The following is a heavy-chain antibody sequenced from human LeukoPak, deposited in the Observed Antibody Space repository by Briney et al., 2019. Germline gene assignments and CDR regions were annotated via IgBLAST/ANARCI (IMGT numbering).Heavy chain of an antibody. CDR3: ARRRQLLGMDV. J-gene: IGHJ6*02. CDR1: GGSISSYY. V-gene: IGHV4-59*08. D-gene: IGHD2-2*01. CDR2: IYYSGST. Sequence: SETLSLTCTVSGGSISSYYWSWVRQPPGEGLEWIGYIYYSGSTNYNPSLKSRVTISVDTSKNQFSLKLSSVTAADTAVYYCARRRQLLGMDVWGQGTTVTVSS.